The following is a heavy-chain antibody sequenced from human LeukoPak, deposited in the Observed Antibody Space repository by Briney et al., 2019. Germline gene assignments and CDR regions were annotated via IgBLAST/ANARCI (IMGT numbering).Heavy chain of an antibody. CDR2: ISYDGSNK. Sequence: GGSLRLSCAASGFTFSSYGMHWVRQAPGKGLEWVAVISYDGSNKYYVDSVKGRFTISRDNSKNTLYLQMNSLRAEDTAVYYCAKLGPTAAAGDYWGQGTLVTVSS. J-gene: IGHJ4*02. CDR3: AKLGPTAAAGDY. D-gene: IGHD6-13*01. CDR1: GFTFSSYG. V-gene: IGHV3-30*18.